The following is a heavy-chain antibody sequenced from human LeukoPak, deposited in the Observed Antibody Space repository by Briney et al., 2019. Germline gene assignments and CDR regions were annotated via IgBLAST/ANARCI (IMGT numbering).Heavy chain of an antibody. J-gene: IGHJ4*02. CDR1: GYIFTTYW. Sequence: GESLKISCKGSGYIFTTYWIGWVRQMPGKGLEWMGIIYPGDSDTRYSPSFQGQVIISADKTISTAYLQWSSLKASDTAVYYCARVIAARTKYFDYWGQGTLVTVSS. CDR3: ARVIAARTKYFDY. D-gene: IGHD6-6*01. CDR2: IYPGDSDT. V-gene: IGHV5-51*01.